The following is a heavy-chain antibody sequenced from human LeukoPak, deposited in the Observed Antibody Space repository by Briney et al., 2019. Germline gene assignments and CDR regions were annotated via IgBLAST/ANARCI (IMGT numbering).Heavy chain of an antibody. CDR3: ARATRTGRLWLLNY. CDR1: GYTFTSYA. Sequence: ASVKVSCTASGYTFTSYAIHWVRQAPGQRLEWMGGIIPIFGTANYAQKFQGRVTVTADESTSTAYMELSSLGSEDTAVYYCARATRTGRLWLLNYWGQGTLVTVSS. D-gene: IGHD3-22*01. CDR2: IIPIFGTA. V-gene: IGHV1-69*13. J-gene: IGHJ4*02.